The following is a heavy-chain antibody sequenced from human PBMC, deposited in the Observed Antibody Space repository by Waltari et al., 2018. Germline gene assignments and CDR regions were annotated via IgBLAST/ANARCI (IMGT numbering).Heavy chain of an antibody. CDR3: ARDRLYDFWSGYSTGYYDYYMDV. Sequence: QVQLQESGPGLVKPSETLSLTCTVSGGSISSYSWSWFRQPAGKGLEWIGRIETSGSTNYNPTHKSRVTMSVDTSKNQFSLKLSSVTAADTAVYYCARDRLYDFWSGYSTGYYDYYMDVWGKGTTVTISS. CDR1: GGSISSYS. D-gene: IGHD3-3*01. V-gene: IGHV4-4*07. J-gene: IGHJ6*03. CDR2: IETSGST.